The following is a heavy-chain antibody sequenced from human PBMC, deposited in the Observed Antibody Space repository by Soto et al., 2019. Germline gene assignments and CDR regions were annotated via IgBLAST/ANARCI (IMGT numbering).Heavy chain of an antibody. D-gene: IGHD6-6*01. CDR3: ALSIAARPYDY. CDR1: GFTFSSYW. V-gene: IGHV3-7*01. Sequence: GGSLRLSCAASGFTFSSYWMSWVRQAPGKGLEWVANIKQDGSEKYYVDSVKGRFTISRDNAKNSLYLQMNSLRAEDTAVYYCALSIAARPYDYWGQGTLVTVSS. CDR2: IKQDGSEK. J-gene: IGHJ4*02.